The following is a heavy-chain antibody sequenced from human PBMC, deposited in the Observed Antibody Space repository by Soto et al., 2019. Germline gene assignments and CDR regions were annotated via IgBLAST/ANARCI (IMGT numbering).Heavy chain of an antibody. CDR1: GFTFSSYG. Sequence: EVDLVESGGGLVQPGGSLRLSCAASGFTFSSYGINWVRQAPGKGLEWVSYISSRSSTIYYSDSVKGRFTISRDNAQNSLYLQMNSLRAEDTAVYYCARGEGYSSGWYPHWGQGTLVTVSS. CDR3: ARGEGYSSGWYPH. J-gene: IGHJ4*02. CDR2: ISSRSSTI. D-gene: IGHD6-19*01. V-gene: IGHV3-48*01.